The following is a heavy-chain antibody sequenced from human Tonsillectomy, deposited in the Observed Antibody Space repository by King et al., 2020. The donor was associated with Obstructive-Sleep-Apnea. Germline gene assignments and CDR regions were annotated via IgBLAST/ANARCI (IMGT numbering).Heavy chain of an antibody. Sequence: QLVQSGAEVKRPGASVKVSCKASGYSLTTYDVNWVRQAPGQGLEWMGWLNPNSGKTVYAQKFQGRVTMTRDISIDTAYMELRSLTSEDTAVYYCARGLDPDYWGQGTLITVSS. V-gene: IGHV1-8*01. J-gene: IGHJ4*02. CDR3: ARGLDPDY. D-gene: IGHD1-1*01. CDR2: LNPNSGKT. CDR1: GYSLTTYD.